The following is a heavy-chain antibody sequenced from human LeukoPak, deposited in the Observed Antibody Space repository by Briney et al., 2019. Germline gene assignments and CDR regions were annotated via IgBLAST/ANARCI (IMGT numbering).Heavy chain of an antibody. D-gene: IGHD1-7*01. CDR3: ARDQGGTIGLYHYYYMDV. CDR2: ISSSSNYI. Sequence: GGSLRLSCAASGFTFSSYSMSWVRQAPGKGLEWVSSISSSSNYIYYADSLRGRFTISRDNAKNSLYLQMNSLRAEDTAVYYCARDQGGTIGLYHYYYMDVWGKGTTVTVSS. V-gene: IGHV3-21*01. CDR1: GFTFSSYS. J-gene: IGHJ6*03.